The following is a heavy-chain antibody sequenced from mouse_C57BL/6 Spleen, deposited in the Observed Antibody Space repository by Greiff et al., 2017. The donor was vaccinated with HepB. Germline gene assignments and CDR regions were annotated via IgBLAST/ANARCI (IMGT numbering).Heavy chain of an antibody. D-gene: IGHD1-1*01. Sequence: EVQRVESGGDLVKPGGSLKLSCAASGFTFSSYGMSWVRQTPDKRLEWVATISSGGSYTYYPDSVKGRFTISRDNAKNTLYLQMSSLKSEDTAMYYCTKHAVSTTVGAFDYWGQGTTLTVSS. J-gene: IGHJ2*01. CDR3: TKHAVSTTVGAFDY. CDR1: GFTFSSYG. CDR2: ISSGGSYT. V-gene: IGHV5-6*01.